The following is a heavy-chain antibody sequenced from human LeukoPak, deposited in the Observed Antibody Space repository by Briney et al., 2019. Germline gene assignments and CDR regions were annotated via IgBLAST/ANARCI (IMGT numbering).Heavy chain of an antibody. CDR3: ARAEGQGGYNYGY. D-gene: IGHD5-24*01. V-gene: IGHV3-21*01. CDR1: GFTFSRYT. CDR2: ISTSSIYI. Sequence: GGSLRLSCAASGFTFSRYTMNWVRQAPGKGLEWVSSISTSSIYIYYADSVKGRFTISRDNAKNSLYLQMNSLRAEDTAVYYCARAEGQGGYNYGYWGQGTLVTVSS. J-gene: IGHJ4*02.